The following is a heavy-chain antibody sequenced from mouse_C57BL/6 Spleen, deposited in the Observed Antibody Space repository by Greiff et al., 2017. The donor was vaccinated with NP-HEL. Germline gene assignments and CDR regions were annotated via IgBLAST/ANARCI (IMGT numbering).Heavy chain of an antibody. V-gene: IGHV1-4*01. J-gene: IGHJ4*01. Sequence: VQLQQSGAELARPGASVKMSCKASGYTFTSYTMHWVKQRPGQGLEWIGYINPSSGYTKYNQKFKDKATLTADKSSSTAYMQLSSLTSEDSAVYYCARDYDAFAMDYWGQGTSVTVSS. D-gene: IGHD2-4*01. CDR1: GYTFTSYT. CDR2: INPSSGYT. CDR3: ARDYDAFAMDY.